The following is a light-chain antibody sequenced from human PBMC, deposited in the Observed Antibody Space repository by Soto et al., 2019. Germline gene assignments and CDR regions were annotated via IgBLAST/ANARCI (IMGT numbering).Light chain of an antibody. CDR3: QHHNNWPPWT. J-gene: IGKJ1*01. V-gene: IGKV3-15*01. CDR2: GAS. CDR1: QSVSSN. Sequence: EIVMTQSPATLSVSPGERATLSCRASQSVSSNLAWYQQKPGQAPRLLMYGASTRATGIPDRFSGSGSGTEFTLTITSLQYKDLAVYYGQHHNNWPPWTFGQGTKVEIK.